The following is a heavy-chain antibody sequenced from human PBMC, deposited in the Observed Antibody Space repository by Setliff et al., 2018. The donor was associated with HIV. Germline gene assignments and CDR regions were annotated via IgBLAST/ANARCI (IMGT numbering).Heavy chain of an antibody. J-gene: IGHJ3*02. CDR1: GGSISSHY. CDR2: IHYSGAT. CDR3: ARHSPNVGVRGDAFDI. V-gene: IGHV4-59*08. D-gene: IGHD2-8*01. Sequence: ETLSLTCTVSGGSISSHYWIWIRQPPGKGLEWIGYIHYSGATNYNPSLKSRVTISLDTSRAQFSLRLSSVTAADTAVYYCARHSPNVGVRGDAFDIWGQGTVVTVSS.